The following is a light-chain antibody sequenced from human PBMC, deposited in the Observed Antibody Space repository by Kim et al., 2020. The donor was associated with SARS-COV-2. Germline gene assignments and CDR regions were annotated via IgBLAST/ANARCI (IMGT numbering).Light chain of an antibody. J-gene: IGKJ4*01. Sequence: SVSLGERVTPSCRASKSVSSSLAWYQQTPGQAPRLLFYEASTRAPGIPGRFTGSRSGTEFPLTISSLQSEDFAVYFCQHYNNSPLTFGGGTKLEI. CDR3: QHYNNSPLT. CDR2: EAS. CDR1: KSVSSS. V-gene: IGKV3-15*01.